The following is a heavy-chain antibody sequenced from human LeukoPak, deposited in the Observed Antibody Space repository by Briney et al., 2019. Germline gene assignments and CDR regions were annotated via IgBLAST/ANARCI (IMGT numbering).Heavy chain of an antibody. D-gene: IGHD2-8*01. CDR1: GGSIISSSYY. J-gene: IGHJ6*03. V-gene: IGHV4-39*07. Sequence: SETLSLTCTVSGGSIISSSYYWGWIRQPPGKGLEWIGSIYYSGKTDYNPSLKSRVTISVETSKNQFSLKLSSVTAADTAVYYCARGRYCTNGVCYTGTYYYYYYYMDVWGKGTTVTVSS. CDR3: ARGRYCTNGVCYTGTYYYYYYYMDV. CDR2: IYYSGKT.